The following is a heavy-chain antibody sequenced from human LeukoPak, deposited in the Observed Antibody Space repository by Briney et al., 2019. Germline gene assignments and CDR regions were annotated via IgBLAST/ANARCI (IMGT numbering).Heavy chain of an antibody. Sequence: GGSLRLSCAASGFTFSSYAMSWVRQAPGKGLEWVSAISGSGGSTYYADSVKGRFTISRDNSKNTLYLQMNSLRAEDTAVYYCAKFPTEYYYDSSGSLGDYWGQGTLVTVSA. CDR1: GFTFSSYA. V-gene: IGHV3-23*01. D-gene: IGHD3-22*01. CDR3: AKFPTEYYYDSSGSLGDY. J-gene: IGHJ4*02. CDR2: ISGSGGST.